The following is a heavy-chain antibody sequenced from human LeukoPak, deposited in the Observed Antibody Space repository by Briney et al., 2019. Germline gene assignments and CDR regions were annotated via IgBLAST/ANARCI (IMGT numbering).Heavy chain of an antibody. CDR2: ISGSGGST. CDR1: GFTFSSYA. V-gene: IGHV3-23*01. D-gene: IGHD6-13*01. CDR3: ASLQPPLRVAAAGTYYFDY. Sequence: PGGSLRLSCAASGFTFSSYAMSWVRQAPGKGLEWVSAISGSGGSTYYADSVKGRFTISRDNSKNTLYLQMNSLRAEDTAVYYCASLQPPLRVAAAGTYYFDYWGQGTLVTVSS. J-gene: IGHJ4*02.